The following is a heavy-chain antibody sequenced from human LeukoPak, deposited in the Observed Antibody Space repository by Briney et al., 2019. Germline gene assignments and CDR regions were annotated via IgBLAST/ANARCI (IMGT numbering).Heavy chain of an antibody. J-gene: IGHJ4*02. D-gene: IGHD2-8*01. CDR1: GFTFSTYW. CDR2: INWNGGST. Sequence: GGSLRLSCAASGFTFSTYWMYWVRQAPGKGLEWVSGINWNGGSTGYADSVKGRFTISRDNAKNSLYLQMNSLRAEDTALYYCARLKLMVAPDYWGQGTLVTVSS. CDR3: ARLKLMVAPDY. V-gene: IGHV3-20*04.